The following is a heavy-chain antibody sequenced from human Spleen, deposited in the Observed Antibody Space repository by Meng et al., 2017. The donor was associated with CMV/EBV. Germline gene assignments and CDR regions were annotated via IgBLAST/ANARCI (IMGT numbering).Heavy chain of an antibody. V-gene: IGHV1-46*01. D-gene: IGHD2-2*01. CDR3: ARVNQLLYFDY. CDR2: INPNGGST. J-gene: IGHJ4*02. CDR1: GYNFMNYY. Sequence: ASVKVSCKAFGYNFMNYYMHWLRQAPGQGLEWLGLINPNGGSTYYAQKFQGRVTMTRDTSTSTIYMDLSSLRSDDTAVYYCARVNQLLYFDYWGQGTLVTVSS.